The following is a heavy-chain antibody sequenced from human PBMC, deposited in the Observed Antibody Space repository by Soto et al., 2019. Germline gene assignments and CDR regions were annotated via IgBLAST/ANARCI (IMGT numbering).Heavy chain of an antibody. CDR3: ARSSSGPPPDAFDI. CDR2: ISAYNGNT. J-gene: IGHJ3*02. V-gene: IGHV1-18*01. D-gene: IGHD6-19*01. Sequence: QVQLVQSGAEVKKPGASVKVSCKASDYTFTNYGISWVRQAPGQGLEWMGWISAYNGNTNYAQKLQGRVTMTTDTSTSTAYRELRSLRSDDTAVYYCARSSSGPPPDAFDIWGQGTMVTVSS. CDR1: DYTFTNYG.